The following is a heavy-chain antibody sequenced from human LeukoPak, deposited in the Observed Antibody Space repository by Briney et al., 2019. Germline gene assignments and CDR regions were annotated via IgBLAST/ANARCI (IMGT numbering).Heavy chain of an antibody. D-gene: IGHD6-13*01. CDR2: IYSGGST. CDR3: ARIYPRLAAAGN. V-gene: IGHV3-66*01. CDR1: GFTVSSNY. J-gene: IGHJ4*02. Sequence: TGGSLRLSCAASGFTVSSNYMSWVRQAPGKGLEWVSVIYSGGSTYYSDSVKGRFNISRDNSKNTLYLQMNSLRADDTAVYYCARIYPRLAAAGNWGQGTLVTVSS.